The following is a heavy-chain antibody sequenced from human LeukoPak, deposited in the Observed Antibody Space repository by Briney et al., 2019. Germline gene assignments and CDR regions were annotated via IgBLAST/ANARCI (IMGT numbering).Heavy chain of an antibody. Sequence: ASVKVSCKASGYTFTSYDINWLRQATGQGLEWMGWMNPNSGNTGYAQKFQGRVTMTRNTSISTAYMELSSLRSEDTAVYYCAREYNWNYVAYYYYGMDVWGQGTTVTVSS. CDR3: AREYNWNYVAYYYYGMDV. V-gene: IGHV1-8*01. J-gene: IGHJ6*02. CDR2: MNPNSGNT. D-gene: IGHD1-7*01. CDR1: GYTFTSYD.